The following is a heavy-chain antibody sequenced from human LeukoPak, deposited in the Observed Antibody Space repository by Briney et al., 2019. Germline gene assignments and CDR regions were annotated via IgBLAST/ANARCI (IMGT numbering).Heavy chain of an antibody. CDR1: GFTVSSNY. J-gene: IGHJ4*02. D-gene: IGHD6-13*01. CDR2: IYSGGST. Sequence: GGSLRLSCAASGFTVSSNYMSWVRQAPGKGLEWVSVIYSGGSTYYADSVKGRFTISRDNSKNTLYLQMNSLRAEDTAVYYCAKDRSQLVPNYFDYWGQGTLVTVSS. V-gene: IGHV3-53*05. CDR3: AKDRSQLVPNYFDY.